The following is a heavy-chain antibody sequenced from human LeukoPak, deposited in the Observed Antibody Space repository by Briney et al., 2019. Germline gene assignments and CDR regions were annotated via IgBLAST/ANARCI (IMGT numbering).Heavy chain of an antibody. CDR3: ARGRVVPAAEFDY. D-gene: IGHD2-2*01. Sequence: KPSETLSLTCTVSGGSISSYYWSWIRQPPGKGLEWIGEINHSGSTNYNPSLKSRVTISVDTSKNQFSLKLSSVTAADTAVYYCARGRVVPAAEFDYWGQGTLVTVSS. V-gene: IGHV4-34*01. CDR1: GGSISSYY. J-gene: IGHJ4*02. CDR2: INHSGST.